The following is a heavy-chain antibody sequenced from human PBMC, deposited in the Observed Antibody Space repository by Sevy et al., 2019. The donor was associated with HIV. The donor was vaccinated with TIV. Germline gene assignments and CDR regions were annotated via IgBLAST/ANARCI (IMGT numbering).Heavy chain of an antibody. J-gene: IGHJ5*01. V-gene: IGHV3-30*18. CDR3: AKDSQHDITATGNNWFDS. D-gene: IGHD6-25*01. CDR2: ISYGGNHR. Sequence: GGSLRLSCVASGFVFRDYGMHWVRQAPGKGLEWVAVISYGGNHRYYADSVRDRFTISRDNFKNTVFLEMNSLTVEDTAVYYCAKDSQHDITATGNNWFDSWGQGSRVTVSS. CDR1: GFVFRDYG.